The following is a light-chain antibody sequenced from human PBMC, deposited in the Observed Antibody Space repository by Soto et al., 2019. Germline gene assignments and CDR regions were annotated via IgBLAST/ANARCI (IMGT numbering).Light chain of an antibody. J-gene: IGLJ3*02. Sequence: QSALTQPASVSGSPGQSITISCTGTIRDVGGYKYVSWYQQHPGKAPKLMIYEVTKRPSGVSDRFSGSKSGSTASLTISGLQAEDESDYYCSSYTTTSTWVFVGGTKLTVL. CDR3: SSYTTTSTWV. V-gene: IGLV2-14*01. CDR1: IRDVGGYKY. CDR2: EVT.